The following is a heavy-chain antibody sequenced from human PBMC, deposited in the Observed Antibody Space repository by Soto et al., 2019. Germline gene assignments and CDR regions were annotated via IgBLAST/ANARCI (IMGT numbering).Heavy chain of an antibody. CDR1: GYTFTGYY. J-gene: IGHJ4*02. CDR2: INPNSGRT. Sequence: GASVKVSCKASGYTFTGYYLHWVRQAPGQGLEWMGWINPNSGRTNYAQKFQGRVTMTRDTSISTAYMELSRLRSDDTAVYYCARGRTGTTSYFDYWGQGNLVTVSS. D-gene: IGHD1-1*01. V-gene: IGHV1-2*02. CDR3: ARGRTGTTSYFDY.